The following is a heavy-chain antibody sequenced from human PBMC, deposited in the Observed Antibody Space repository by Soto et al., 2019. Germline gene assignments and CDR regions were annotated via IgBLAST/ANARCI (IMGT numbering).Heavy chain of an antibody. CDR3: AKDIGGGGRGYSYGDFDY. CDR2: ISWNSGSI. V-gene: IGHV3-9*01. D-gene: IGHD5-18*01. J-gene: IGHJ4*02. CDR1: GFTFDDYA. Sequence: GGSLRLSCAASGFTFDDYAMHWVRQAPGKGLEWVSGISWNSGSIGYADSVKGRFTISRDNAKNSLYLQMNSLRAEDTALYYCAKDIGGGGRGYSYGDFDYWGQGTLVTVSS.